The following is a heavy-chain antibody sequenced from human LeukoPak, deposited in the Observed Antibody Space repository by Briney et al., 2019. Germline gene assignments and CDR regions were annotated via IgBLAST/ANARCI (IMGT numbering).Heavy chain of an antibody. CDR3: TRRYNYDSSGYYYVRDAFDI. CDR1: GFTFSSYA. CDR2: IRSKAYGGTT. J-gene: IGHJ3*02. V-gene: IGHV3-49*04. D-gene: IGHD3-22*01. Sequence: GGSLRLSCAASGFTFSSYAMSWVRQAPGKWLEWVGFIRSKAYGGTTKNAASVKGRFTISRDDSRSIAYLQMNSLKTEDTAVYYCTRRYNYDSSGYYYVRDAFDIWGQGTMVTVSS.